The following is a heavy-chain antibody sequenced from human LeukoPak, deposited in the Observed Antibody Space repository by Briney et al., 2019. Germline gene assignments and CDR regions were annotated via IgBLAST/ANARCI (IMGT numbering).Heavy chain of an antibody. D-gene: IGHD3-22*01. CDR2: IYYSGST. CDR1: GGSTSSSSYY. Sequence: SETLSLTCTVSGGSTSSSSYYWGWIRQPPGKGLEWIGSIYYSGSTYYNPSLKSRVTISVDTSKNQFSLKLSSVTAADTAVYYCARGQSTMILIWGQGTMVTVSS. V-gene: IGHV4-39*07. CDR3: ARGQSTMILI. J-gene: IGHJ3*02.